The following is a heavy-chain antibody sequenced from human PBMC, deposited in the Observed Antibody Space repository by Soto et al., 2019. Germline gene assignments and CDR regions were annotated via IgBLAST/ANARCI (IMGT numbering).Heavy chain of an antibody. V-gene: IGHV3-23*01. CDR3: AKCSPRYSSGLKAYYFDY. CDR1: GFTFSSYA. D-gene: IGHD6-19*01. CDR2: ISGSGGST. Sequence: EVQLLESGGGLVQPGGSLRLSCAASGFTFSSYAMRWVRQAPGKGLEWVSTISGSGGSTYYADSVKGRFTISRDNSKTTLYLQVNSLRAEDTAVYYCAKCSPRYSSGLKAYYFDYWGQGTLVTVSS. J-gene: IGHJ4*02.